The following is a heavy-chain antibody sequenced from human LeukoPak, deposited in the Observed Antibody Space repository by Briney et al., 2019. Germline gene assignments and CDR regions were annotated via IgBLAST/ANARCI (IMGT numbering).Heavy chain of an antibody. Sequence: GGSLRLSCAASGFTFSNSWMGWVRQAPGKGLEWVANIKRDGGEKYYVDSVKGRFTISRDNAKNSLYLQMNSLRAEDTAVYYCARGDSSGYYLSFDYWGQGTLVTVSS. V-gene: IGHV3-7*01. J-gene: IGHJ4*02. CDR1: GFTFSNSW. CDR2: IKRDGGEK. CDR3: ARGDSSGYYLSFDY. D-gene: IGHD3-22*01.